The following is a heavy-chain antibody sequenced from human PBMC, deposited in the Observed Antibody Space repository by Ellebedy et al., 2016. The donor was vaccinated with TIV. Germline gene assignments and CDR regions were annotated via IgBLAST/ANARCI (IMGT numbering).Heavy chain of an antibody. V-gene: IGHV3-23*01. CDR2: ISDSVGST. J-gene: IGHJ4*02. CDR3: AKEVYNYVWGSYPNY. Sequence: PGGSLRLSCAASGFTFSNYAMNWVRQAPGKGLEWVSTISDSVGSTFYADSVKGRFTISRDNSKNTLHLQMNSLRSEDTAVYYCAKEVYNYVWGSYPNYWGQGTLVTVSS. D-gene: IGHD3-16*02. CDR1: GFTFSNYA.